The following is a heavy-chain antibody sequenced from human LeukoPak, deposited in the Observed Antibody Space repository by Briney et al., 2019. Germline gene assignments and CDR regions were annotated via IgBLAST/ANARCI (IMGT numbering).Heavy chain of an antibody. D-gene: IGHD2-2*01. CDR2: ISSSSSTI. CDR1: GFTFSSYS. CDR3: ARVSKHVVVPAIDY. V-gene: IGHV3-48*02. J-gene: IGHJ4*02. Sequence: GGPLRLSCAASGFTFSSYSMTWVRQAPGKGLEWVSYISSSSSTIYYADSVKGRFTISRDNAKNSLYLQMNSLRDEDTAVYYCARVSKHVVVPAIDYWGQGTLVTVSS.